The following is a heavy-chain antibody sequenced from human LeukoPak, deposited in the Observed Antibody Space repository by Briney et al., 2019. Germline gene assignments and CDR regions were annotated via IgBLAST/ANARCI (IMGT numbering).Heavy chain of an antibody. CDR3: AKGGDGYNYGSYFDY. CDR2: IRYDGNSE. CDR1: GFTFSSYG. D-gene: IGHD5-24*01. J-gene: IGHJ4*02. V-gene: IGHV3-30*02. Sequence: PGGSLRLSCAASGFTFSSYGMHWVRQAPGKGLEWVAFIRYDGNSEFYVDSVKGRFNISRDNSKNTLYLQMNSLRAEDTAVYYCAKGGDGYNYGSYFDYWGQGTLVTVSS.